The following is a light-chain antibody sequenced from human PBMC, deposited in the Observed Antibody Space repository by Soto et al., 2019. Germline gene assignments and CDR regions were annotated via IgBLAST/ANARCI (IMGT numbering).Light chain of an antibody. J-gene: IGKJ2*01. CDR1: QSISTY. CDR3: QQSYSTPRGMHT. V-gene: IGKV1-39*01. Sequence: DIPMTQSPSSLSASVGDRVTITCRASQSISTYLNCYQQKPGKAPKVLIYAASSLQSGVPSRFGGRGSGTDFTLTISSLQPEDFATYSCQQSYSTPRGMHTFGQGTKLEIK. CDR2: AAS.